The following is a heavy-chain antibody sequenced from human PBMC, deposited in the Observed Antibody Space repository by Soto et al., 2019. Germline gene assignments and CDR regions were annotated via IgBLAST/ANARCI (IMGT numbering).Heavy chain of an antibody. V-gene: IGHV4-31*03. D-gene: IGHD6-13*01. CDR2: IYYSGST. CDR1: GGSISSGGYY. J-gene: IGHJ5*02. CDR3: ARVGIATNWFDP. Sequence: SETLSLTCTVSGGSISSGGYYWSWIRQHPGKGLEWIGYIYYSGSTYYNPSLKSRVTISVDTSKNQFSLKLSSVTAADTAVYYCARVGIATNWFDPWGQGTLVTVSS.